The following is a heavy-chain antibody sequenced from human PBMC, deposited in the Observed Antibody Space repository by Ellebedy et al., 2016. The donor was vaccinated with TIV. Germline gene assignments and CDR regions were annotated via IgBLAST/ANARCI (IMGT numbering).Heavy chain of an antibody. CDR2: IWYDGSHK. V-gene: IGHV3-33*01. J-gene: IGHJ6*02. D-gene: IGHD6-6*01. Sequence: GGSLRLSCVGSGFPFSDYGMHWVRQAPGKGLEWVAAIWYDGSHKYHADSVKGRFTISRDNSKNTLYLQMNSLRAEDTAVYYCARRIAARPGYYYGMDVWGRGTTVTVSS. CDR3: ARRIAARPGYYYGMDV. CDR1: GFPFSDYG.